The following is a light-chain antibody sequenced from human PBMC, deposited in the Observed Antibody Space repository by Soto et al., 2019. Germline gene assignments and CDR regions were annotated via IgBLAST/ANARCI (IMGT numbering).Light chain of an antibody. V-gene: IGLV2-8*01. J-gene: IGLJ2*01. Sequence: QSALTQPPSASGSPGQSVTISCTGTSSDIGAYDYVSWYQQYPGKAPRLIIYEVRHRPSGVPDRFSGSKSGNTASLTVSGLQAEDEADYYCSSYAGNNNLGLFGGGTQLTVL. CDR3: SSYAGNNNLGL. CDR1: SSDIGAYDY. CDR2: EVR.